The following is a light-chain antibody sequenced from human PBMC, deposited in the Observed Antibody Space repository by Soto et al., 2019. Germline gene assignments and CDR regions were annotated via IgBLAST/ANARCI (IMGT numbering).Light chain of an antibody. V-gene: IGLV1-44*01. CDR2: SNN. CDR3: AAWDDSLNVLV. J-gene: IGLJ2*01. Sequence: QSVLTQPPSASGTPGQRVTISCFGSSSNIGRNTVNWYQQLPQTAPKLLIYSNNQRPSGVPGRFSGSKSGTSASLAISGLQSDDETQYYCAAWDDSLNVLVFGGGTQLTVL. CDR1: SSNIGRNT.